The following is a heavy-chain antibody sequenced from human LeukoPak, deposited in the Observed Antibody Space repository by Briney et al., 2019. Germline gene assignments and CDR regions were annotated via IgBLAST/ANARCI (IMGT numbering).Heavy chain of an antibody. CDR3: ARPDLRGYSCDYSAFDI. J-gene: IGHJ3*02. CDR1: GGSLTSSNQY. Sequence: PSETLSLTCSVVGGSLTSSNQYWGWIRQPPGKGLDRIGSIYYSGRTYYNPSLKSRATISVDTSKNQFSLKLSSVTAADTAVYYCARPDLRGYSCDYSAFDIWGQGTMVTVSS. V-gene: IGHV4-39*01. CDR2: IYYSGRT. D-gene: IGHD5-18*01.